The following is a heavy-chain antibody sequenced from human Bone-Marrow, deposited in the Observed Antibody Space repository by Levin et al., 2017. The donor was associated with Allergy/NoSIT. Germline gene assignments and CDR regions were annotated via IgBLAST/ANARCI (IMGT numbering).Heavy chain of an antibody. CDR2: ISGSGGTT. Sequence: GGSLRLSCSASGFTFYSYAMNWVRQAPGKGLEWVSSISGSGGTTYYADSVKSRFTISRDNSRNTLYLEMNILRAEDTAVYYCARERITGTTWGGIYGMDVWGQGTTVTVSS. J-gene: IGHJ6*02. CDR1: GFTFYSYA. D-gene: IGHD1-7*01. V-gene: IGHV3-23*01. CDR3: ARERITGTTWGGIYGMDV.